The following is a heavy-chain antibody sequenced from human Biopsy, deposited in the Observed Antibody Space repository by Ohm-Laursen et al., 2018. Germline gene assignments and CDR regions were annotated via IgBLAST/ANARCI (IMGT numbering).Heavy chain of an antibody. J-gene: IGHJ2*01. CDR1: GGSISSYY. Sequence: SDTLSLPRTVSGGSISSYYWSWIRQPPAKGLEWIGYIYYTGRTNYNPSLKSRVTISVDTSMNHLSLRPTSVTAADTAVYYCARHAPSYSGSYWRYFDLWGRGTLVTVSS. V-gene: IGHV4-59*08. D-gene: IGHD1-26*01. CDR2: IYYTGRT. CDR3: ARHAPSYSGSYWRYFDL.